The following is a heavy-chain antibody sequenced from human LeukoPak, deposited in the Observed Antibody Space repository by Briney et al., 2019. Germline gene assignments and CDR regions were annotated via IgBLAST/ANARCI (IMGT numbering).Heavy chain of an antibody. CDR3: ARESFAARWD. D-gene: IGHD6-6*01. J-gene: IGHJ4*02. V-gene: IGHV3-7*01. CDR1: GFIHSSFW. Sequence: PGGSLRLSCSASGFIHSSFWMSCARQAPGKALEWVAKIKQDGSEKYYVDSVKGRFTISRDNAKNSLYLQMNSLRAEDTAVYYCARESFAARWDWGQGTLVTVSS. CDR2: IKQDGSEK.